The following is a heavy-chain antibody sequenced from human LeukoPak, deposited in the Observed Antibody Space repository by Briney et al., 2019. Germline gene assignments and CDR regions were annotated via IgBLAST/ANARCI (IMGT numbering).Heavy chain of an antibody. D-gene: IGHD1-26*01. CDR1: GGSISSYY. V-gene: IGHV4-59*01. J-gene: IGHJ4*02. CDR2: IYYSGST. CDR3: ARVGREGTFDY. Sequence: SETLSLTCTVSGGSISSYYWSWIRQPPGKGLEWIGYIYYSGSTNYNPSLKSRVTISVDTSKNQFSLKLSSVTAADTAVYYCARVGREGTFDYWGQGTLVTVFS.